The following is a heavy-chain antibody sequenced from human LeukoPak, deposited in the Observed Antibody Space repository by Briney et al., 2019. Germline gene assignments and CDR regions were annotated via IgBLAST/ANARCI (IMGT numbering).Heavy chain of an antibody. V-gene: IGHV4-59*13. CDR2: IDYSGYT. D-gene: IGHD3-10*01. CDR1: GGSISSYC. CDR3: ARGGYYGSGNDFRFDP. Sequence: SETLSLTCTVSGGSISSYCWSWLRQPPGKGLEWIGYIDYSGYTNYNPSLKSRVTISVDTSKNQFSLKLTSVTAADTAVYFCARGGYYGSGNDFRFDPWGQGTLVTVSS. J-gene: IGHJ5*02.